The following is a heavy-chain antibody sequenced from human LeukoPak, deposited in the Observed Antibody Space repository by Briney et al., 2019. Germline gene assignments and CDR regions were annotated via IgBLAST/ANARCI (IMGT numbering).Heavy chain of an antibody. CDR3: AKDTYYDFWSGYQFDY. J-gene: IGHJ4*02. CDR1: GFTFSSYA. V-gene: IGHV3-23*01. CDR2: ISGSGGST. D-gene: IGHD3-3*01. Sequence: GGSLRLSCAASGFTFSSYAMSWVRQAPGKGLEWVSAISGSGGSTYYADSVKGRFTISRDNSKNTLYPQMNSLRAEDTAVYYCAKDTYYDFWSGYQFDYWGQGTLVTVSS.